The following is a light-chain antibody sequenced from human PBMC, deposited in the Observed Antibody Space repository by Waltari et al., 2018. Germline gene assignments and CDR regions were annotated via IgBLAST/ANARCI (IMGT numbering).Light chain of an antibody. CDR2: ATS. Sequence: DVQMTQSPSSLSASVWEKVTITCRASQRISSYLNWYQQKPGKAPKLLISATSRLESGVPSRFSGSESGTDFRLTINSLQPEDFATDCSQQSYTATHTFGQRTTVEIK. CDR1: QRISSY. CDR3: QQSYTATHT. J-gene: IGKJ2*01. V-gene: IGKV1-39*01.